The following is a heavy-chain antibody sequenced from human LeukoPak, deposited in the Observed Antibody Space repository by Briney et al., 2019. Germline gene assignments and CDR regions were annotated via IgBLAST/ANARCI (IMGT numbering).Heavy chain of an antibody. D-gene: IGHD2/OR15-2a*01. J-gene: IGHJ3*02. CDR2: IYYTGST. V-gene: IGHV4-59*01. CDR1: GGSISPYY. Sequence: SETLSLTCTVSGGSISPYYWTWIRHPPGKRLEWLGDIYYTGSTNYNPSLKNRVTISVDTSNNQFSLKLTSVTAADTAVYYCARSSTPIYAFEIWGQGTGVTVSS. CDR3: ARSSTPIYAFEI.